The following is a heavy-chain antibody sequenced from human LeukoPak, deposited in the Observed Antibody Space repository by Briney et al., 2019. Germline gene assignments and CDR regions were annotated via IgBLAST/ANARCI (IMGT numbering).Heavy chain of an antibody. CDR1: GFTLSSYA. V-gene: IGHV3-23*01. D-gene: IGHD3-3*01. CDR3: AKGAGATIFGVVIDYFDY. J-gene: IGHJ4*02. CDR2: ISGSGGST. Sequence: GGSLRLSCAASGFTLSSYAMSWVRQAPGKGLEWGSAISGSGGSTYYADYVKGRFTISRDNSNNNLYMQMNSLRAEDTAVYYCAKGAGATIFGVVIDYFDYWGQGTLVTVSS.